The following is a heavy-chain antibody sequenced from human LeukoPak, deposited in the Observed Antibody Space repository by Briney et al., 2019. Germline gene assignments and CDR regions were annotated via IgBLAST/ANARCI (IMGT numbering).Heavy chain of an antibody. CDR3: ARVPYTAAFDI. Sequence: PGGSLRLSCAASGFTFSSYAMHWVRQAPGKGLEWVAVISYDGSNKYYADSVKGRFTISRDNSKNTLYLQTNSLRAEDTAVYYCARVPYTAAFDIWGQGTMVTVSS. CDR2: ISYDGSNK. CDR1: GFTFSSYA. J-gene: IGHJ3*02. D-gene: IGHD2-2*01. V-gene: IGHV3-30*04.